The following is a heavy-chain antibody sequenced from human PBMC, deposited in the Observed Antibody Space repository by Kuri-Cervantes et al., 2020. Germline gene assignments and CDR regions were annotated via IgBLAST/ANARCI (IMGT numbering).Heavy chain of an antibody. Sequence: GESLKISCAASGFTFSNYAMSWVRQAPRKGLEWVSTISSSSSYIYYADSVKGRFTISRDNAKNSLYLQMNSLRAEDTAVYYCARDIGIAVAGTAFDYWGQGTLVTVSS. V-gene: IGHV3-21*01. CDR3: ARDIGIAVAGTAFDY. J-gene: IGHJ4*02. D-gene: IGHD6-19*01. CDR2: ISSSSSYI. CDR1: GFTFSNYA.